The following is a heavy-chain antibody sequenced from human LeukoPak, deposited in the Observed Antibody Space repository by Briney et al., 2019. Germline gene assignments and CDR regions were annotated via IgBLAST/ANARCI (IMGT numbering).Heavy chain of an antibody. J-gene: IGHJ3*02. Sequence: GGCLRLSCAASGFTFSSYAMSWVRQAPGKGLEWVSAISGSGGSTYYADSVKGRFTISRDNSKNTLYLQMNSLRAEDTAVYYCASPTGGYYDSSGYGAFDIWGQGTMVTVSS. CDR1: GFTFSSYA. CDR2: ISGSGGST. V-gene: IGHV3-23*01. CDR3: ASPTGGYYDSSGYGAFDI. D-gene: IGHD3-22*01.